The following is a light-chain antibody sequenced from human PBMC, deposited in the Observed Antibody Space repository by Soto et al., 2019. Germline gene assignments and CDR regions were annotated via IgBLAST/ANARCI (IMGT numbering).Light chain of an antibody. CDR3: SSYTSSSTLV. J-gene: IGLJ1*01. V-gene: IGLV2-14*01. CDR1: SSDVGGYNY. CDR2: EVS. Sequence: QSVPTQPASVSGSPGQSITISCTGTSSDVGGYNYVSWYQQHPGKAPKLMIYEVSNRPSGVSNRFSGSKSGNTASLTISGLQAEDEADYYCSSYTSSSTLVFGTGTKLTVL.